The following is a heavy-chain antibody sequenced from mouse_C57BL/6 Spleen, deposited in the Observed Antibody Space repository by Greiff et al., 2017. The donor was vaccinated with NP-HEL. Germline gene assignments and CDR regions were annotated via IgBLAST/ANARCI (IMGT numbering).Heavy chain of an antibody. D-gene: IGHD2-5*01. CDR1: GYTFTSYW. Sequence: QVQLQQPGAELVRPGTSVKLSCKASGYTFTSYWMHWVKQRPGQGLEWIGVIDPSDSYTNYNQKFKGKATLTVDTSSSTAYMQLSSLTSEDSAVYYCARSDSNYWYFDVWGTVTTVTVSS. CDR3: ARSDSNYWYFDV. CDR2: IDPSDSYT. V-gene: IGHV1-59*01. J-gene: IGHJ1*03.